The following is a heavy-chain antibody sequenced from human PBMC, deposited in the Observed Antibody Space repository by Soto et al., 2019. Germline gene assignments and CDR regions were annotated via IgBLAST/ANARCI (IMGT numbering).Heavy chain of an antibody. J-gene: IGHJ6*02. Sequence: GASVKVSCKASGYTFTSYGIGWVRQAPGQGLEWMGWISAYNGNTNYAQKLQGRVTMTTDTSTSTAYMELRSLRSDDTAVYYCALGDGSYYYYGMDVWGQGTTVTVSS. CDR1: GYTFTSYG. CDR3: ALGDGSYYYYGMDV. D-gene: IGHD2-21*02. V-gene: IGHV1-18*01. CDR2: ISAYNGNT.